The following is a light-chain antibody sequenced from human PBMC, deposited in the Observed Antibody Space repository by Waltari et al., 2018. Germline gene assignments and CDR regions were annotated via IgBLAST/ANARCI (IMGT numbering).Light chain of an antibody. V-gene: IGKV3-11*01. CDR3: QQRSNWPLT. CDR2: DAS. Sequence: EIVLTQSTATLSLSPGERATLSGRASQSVSSYLGWYQQKPGQAPRLLIYDASNRATGIPARFSGSGSGTDFTLTISSLEPEDFAVYYCQQRSNWPLTFGPGTKVDIK. J-gene: IGKJ3*01. CDR1: QSVSSY.